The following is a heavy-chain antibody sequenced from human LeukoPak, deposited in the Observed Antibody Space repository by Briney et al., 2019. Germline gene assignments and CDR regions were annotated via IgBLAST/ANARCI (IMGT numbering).Heavy chain of an antibody. CDR1: GYTFTGYY. J-gene: IGHJ4*02. Sequence: XSVKVSCKASGYTFTGYYMHWVRQAPGQGLEWMGWINPNSGGTNYAQKFQGRVTMTRDTSISTAYMELSRLRSDDTAVYYCASSAIFGVVMFDYWGQGTLVTVSS. D-gene: IGHD3-3*01. V-gene: IGHV1-2*02. CDR2: INPNSGGT. CDR3: ASSAIFGVVMFDY.